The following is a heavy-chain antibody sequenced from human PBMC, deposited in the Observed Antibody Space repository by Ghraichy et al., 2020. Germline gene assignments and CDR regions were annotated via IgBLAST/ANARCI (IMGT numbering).Heavy chain of an antibody. D-gene: IGHD5-24*01. J-gene: IGHJ4*02. V-gene: IGHV3-23*01. CDR3: AKFDGYNVLDH. Sequence: GGSLRLSCKASGFTFSSYPMNWVRQAPGKGLEWVSAIIASGTTTYYADSVKGRLTISRDNSKNTLYLQMNSLRAEDTALYYCAKFDGYNVLDHCGQGTLVTVSS. CDR1: GFTFSSYP. CDR2: IIASGTTT.